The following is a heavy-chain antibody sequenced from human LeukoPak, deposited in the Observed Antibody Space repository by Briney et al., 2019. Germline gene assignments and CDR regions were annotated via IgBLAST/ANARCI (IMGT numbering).Heavy chain of an antibody. Sequence: GGSLRLSCAASGFTFTRHWMHWVRQAPGKGLEWVSRIKTDGTNTIYADFVEGRFTISRDNARNALYLQMSSLRAGDTAVYYCGGSEDGYIDYWGQGTLVTVSS. J-gene: IGHJ4*02. CDR1: GFTFTRHW. CDR2: IKTDGTNT. D-gene: IGHD5-24*01. CDR3: GGSEDGYIDY. V-gene: IGHV3-74*01.